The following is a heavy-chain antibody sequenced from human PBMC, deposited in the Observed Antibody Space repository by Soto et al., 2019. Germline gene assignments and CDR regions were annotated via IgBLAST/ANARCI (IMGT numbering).Heavy chain of an antibody. CDR1: GYTFTDYA. J-gene: IGHJ4*02. D-gene: IGHD3-3*01. V-gene: IGHV1-3*01. CDR2: INAGDGNT. Sequence: VSVKVSCKASGYTFTDYAIHWVRQAPGQRLEWMGWINAGDGNTKCSQNFQGRVTITRDTSASTAYMELSSLSSGDTAVYYCARGGSYYDSWTGQYYFDYWGQGTLVTVSS. CDR3: ARGGSYYDSWTGQYYFDY.